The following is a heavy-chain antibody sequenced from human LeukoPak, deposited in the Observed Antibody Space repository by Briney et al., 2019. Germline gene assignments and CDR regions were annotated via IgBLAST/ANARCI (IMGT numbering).Heavy chain of an antibody. CDR1: GFTFSSYS. J-gene: IGHJ4*02. V-gene: IGHV3-21*01. Sequence: GGSLRLSCEASGFTFSSYSMNWVRQAPGKGLEWVSSISSSSSYIYYADSVKGRFTISRDNAKNSLYLQMNSLRAEDTAVYYCARDSSSWAFDYWGQGTLVTVSS. CDR2: ISSSSSYI. CDR3: ARDSSSWAFDY. D-gene: IGHD6-13*01.